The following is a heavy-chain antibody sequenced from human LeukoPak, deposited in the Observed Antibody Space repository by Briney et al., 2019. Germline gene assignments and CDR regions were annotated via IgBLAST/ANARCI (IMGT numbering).Heavy chain of an antibody. CDR3: ARELYCSGGSCYYGVFDY. D-gene: IGHD2-15*01. J-gene: IGHJ4*02. CDR1: GYTFTSYY. CDR2: INPSGGST. Sequence: ASVKVSCKASGYTFTSYYMHWVRQAPGQGLEWMGIINPSGGSTTYAQKFQGRVTMTRYTSTSTVYMELSSLRSEDTAVFYCARELYCSGGSCYYGVFDYWGQGTLVTVSS. V-gene: IGHV1-46*01.